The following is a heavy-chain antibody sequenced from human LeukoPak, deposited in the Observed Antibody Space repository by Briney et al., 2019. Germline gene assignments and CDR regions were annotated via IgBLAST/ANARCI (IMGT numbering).Heavy chain of an antibody. V-gene: IGHV3-21*01. CDR2: ISSSSSYI. J-gene: IGHJ3*02. D-gene: IGHD4/OR15-4a*01. Sequence: GGSLRLSCAASGFTFSRYIMNWVRQAPGKGLEWVSSISSSSSYIYYADSVKGRFTISRDNAKNSLYLQMNSLRAEGTAVYYCAREGLTHDAFDIWGQGTMVTVSS. CDR3: AREGLTHDAFDI. CDR1: GFTFSRYI.